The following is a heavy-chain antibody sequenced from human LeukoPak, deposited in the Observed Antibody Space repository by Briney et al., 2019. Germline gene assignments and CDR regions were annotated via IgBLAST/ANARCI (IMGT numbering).Heavy chain of an antibody. CDR1: GFTFSSYW. D-gene: IGHD3-16*01. V-gene: IGHV3-7*03. CDR2: IKQNGSDK. J-gene: IGHJ5*02. Sequence: GGSLRLSCAASGFTFSSYWMTWVRQAPGKGLEWVANIKQNGSDKYYVDSVRGRFTVSRDNAKNSLYLQMNTLRAEDTAVYYCARGGTPQVRVAINWFDPWGQGTLVTVSP. CDR3: ARGGTPQVRVAINWFDP.